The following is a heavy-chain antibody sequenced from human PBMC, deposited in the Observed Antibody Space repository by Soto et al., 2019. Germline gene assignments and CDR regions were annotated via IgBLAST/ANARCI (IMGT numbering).Heavy chain of an antibody. D-gene: IGHD1-1*01. CDR3: ARESYNESNVGYFDL. Sequence: QVQLQESGPGLGKLSGPWPLPGAASRGSITRSNCWIWFGRPPGKGLEWIGAMYHTGITNYSPSLKSRVTMSVDKSKNQFSLKLSSVTAADTAVYYCARESYNESNVGYFDLWGRGTLVSVSS. J-gene: IGHJ2*01. CDR2: MYHTGIT. CDR1: RGSITRSNC. V-gene: IGHV4-4*02.